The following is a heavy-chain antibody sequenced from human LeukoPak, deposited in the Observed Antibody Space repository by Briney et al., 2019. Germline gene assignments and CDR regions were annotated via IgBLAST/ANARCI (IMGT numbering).Heavy chain of an antibody. Sequence: GGSLRLSCAASGFTFSSYAMGWVRQAPGKGLGWVSAISGSGGSTYYADSVKGRFTISRDNSKNTLYLQMNSLRAEDTAVYYCARQIAVAVYFDYWGQGILVTVSS. CDR2: ISGSGGST. J-gene: IGHJ4*02. CDR3: ARQIAVAVYFDY. D-gene: IGHD6-19*01. V-gene: IGHV3-23*01. CDR1: GFTFSSYA.